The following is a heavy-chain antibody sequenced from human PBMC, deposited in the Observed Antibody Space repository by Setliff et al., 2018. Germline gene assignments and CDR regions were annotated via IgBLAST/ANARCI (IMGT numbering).Heavy chain of an antibody. V-gene: IGHV4-38-2*01. CDR1: GYSISSGYC. Sequence: SETLSLTCAVSGYSISSGYCWGWIRQPPGKGLEWIGNIYHSGSTYYNPSLKSRVTISVDTSKNQFSLKLTSVTAADTAVYYCARHGLQFLEWLSAFDYWGQGTLVTVSS. CDR3: ARHGLQFLEWLSAFDY. CDR2: IYHSGST. D-gene: IGHD3-3*01. J-gene: IGHJ4*02.